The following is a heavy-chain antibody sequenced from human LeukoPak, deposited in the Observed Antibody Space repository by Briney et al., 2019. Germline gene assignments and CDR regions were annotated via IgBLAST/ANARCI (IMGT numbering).Heavy chain of an antibody. CDR1: GYTFTGYY. CDR2: INPNSGGT. V-gene: IGHV1-2*02. Sequence: ASVKVSCKASGYTFTGYYMHWVRQAPGQGLEWMGWINPNSGGTNYAQKFQGRFTMTRDTSISTAYMELSRLRSDDTAVYYCAKPYCSGGSCYWFSAFDYWGQGTLVTVSS. D-gene: IGHD2-15*01. CDR3: AKPYCSGGSCYWFSAFDY. J-gene: IGHJ4*02.